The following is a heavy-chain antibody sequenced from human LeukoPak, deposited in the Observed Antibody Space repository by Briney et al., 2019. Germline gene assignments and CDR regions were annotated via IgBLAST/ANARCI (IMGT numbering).Heavy chain of an antibody. V-gene: IGHV3-7*01. CDR1: GFTFSSYG. CDR3: ARGSMVRGVISYYFDY. CDR2: IKQDGSEK. Sequence: GGSLRLSCAASGFTFSSYGMSWVRQAPGKGLEWVANIKQDGSEKYYVDSVKGRFTISRDNAKNSLYLQMNSLRAEDTAVYYCARGSMVRGVISYYFDYWGQGTLVTVSS. D-gene: IGHD3-10*01. J-gene: IGHJ4*02.